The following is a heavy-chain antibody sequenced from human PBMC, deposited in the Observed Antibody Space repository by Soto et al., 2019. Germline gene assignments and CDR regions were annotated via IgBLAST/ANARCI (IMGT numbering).Heavy chain of an antibody. D-gene: IGHD2-2*01. CDR3: ARSQGSSTSLEIYYYYYYGMDV. CDR2: IIPISDTT. Sequence: QVQLVQSGAEVKKPGSSVKVSCKASGGTFSSYAISWVRQAPRQGLEWMGGIIPISDTTNYAQKFQGRGTITADESTSTAYMELSSLRSEDTAVYYCARSQGSSTSLEIYYYYYYGMDVWGQGTTVTVSS. V-gene: IGHV1-69*01. J-gene: IGHJ6*02. CDR1: GGTFSSYA.